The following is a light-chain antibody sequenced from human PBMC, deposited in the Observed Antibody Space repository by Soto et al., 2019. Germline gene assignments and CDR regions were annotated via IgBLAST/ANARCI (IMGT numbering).Light chain of an antibody. CDR3: QQYGSSPIT. CDR2: GAS. V-gene: IGKV3-20*01. CDR1: QSVSSSY. Sequence: EIVLTQSPGTLSLSPGERATLSCRTSQSVSSSYLAWYQQKPGQSPRLLIYGASSRATGIPDRFSGSGSGRDFTLTISRLEPEDFAVYYCQQYGSSPITFGQGTRLEIK. J-gene: IGKJ5*01.